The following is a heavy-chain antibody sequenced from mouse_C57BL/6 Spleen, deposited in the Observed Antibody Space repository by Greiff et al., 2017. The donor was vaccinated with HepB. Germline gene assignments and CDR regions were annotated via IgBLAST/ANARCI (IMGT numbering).Heavy chain of an antibody. CDR1: GYTFTSYW. CDR3: ARSDYEYDCDY. J-gene: IGHJ2*01. CDR2: IHPNSGST. V-gene: IGHV1-64*01. Sequence: VQLKQPGAELVKPGASVKLSCKASGYTFTSYWMHWVKQRPGQGLEWIGMIHPNSGSTNYNEKFKSKATLTVDKSSSTAYMQLSSLTSEDSAVYYCARSDYEYDCDYWGQGTTLTVSS. D-gene: IGHD2-4*01.